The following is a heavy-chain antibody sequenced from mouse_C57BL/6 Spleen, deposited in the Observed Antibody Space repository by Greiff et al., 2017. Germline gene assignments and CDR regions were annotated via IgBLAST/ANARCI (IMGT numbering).Heavy chain of an antibody. CDR2: FYPGSGSI. D-gene: IGHD1-1*01. Sequence: QVQLQQSGAELVKPGASVKLSCKASGYTFTEYTIHWVKQRSGQGLEWIGWFYPGSGSIKYNEKFKDKATLTADKSSSTVYMELSRLTSEDSAVYFCARHEEAYYYGSSSWYFDVWGTGTTVTVSS. V-gene: IGHV1-62-2*01. CDR1: GYTFTEYT. J-gene: IGHJ1*03. CDR3: ARHEEAYYYGSSSWYFDV.